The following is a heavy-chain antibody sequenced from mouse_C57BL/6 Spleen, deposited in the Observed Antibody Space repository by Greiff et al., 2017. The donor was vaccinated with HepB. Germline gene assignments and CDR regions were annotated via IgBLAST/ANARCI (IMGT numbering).Heavy chain of an antibody. V-gene: IGHV5-4*03. J-gene: IGHJ3*01. CDR2: ISDGGSYT. Sequence: EVKVVESGGGLVKPGGSLKLSCAASGFTFSSYAMSWVRQTPEKRLEWVATISDGGSYTYYPDNVKGRFTISRDNAKNNLYLQMSHLKSEDTAMYYCARGEDYSNPFAYGGKGTLVTVSA. CDR1: GFTFSSYA. D-gene: IGHD2-5*01. CDR3: ARGEDYSNPFAY.